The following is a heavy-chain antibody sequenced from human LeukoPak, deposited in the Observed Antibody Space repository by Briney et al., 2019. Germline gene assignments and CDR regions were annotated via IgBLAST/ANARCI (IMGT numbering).Heavy chain of an antibody. Sequence: EGSLRLSCAASGFTFSSYWMHWVRRAPGKGLVWVSRINSDGSSTSYADSVKGRFTISRDNAKNTLYLQMNSLRAEDTAVYYCARASPDIVVVPAAVELSYGMDVWGQGTTVTVSS. J-gene: IGHJ6*02. CDR3: ARASPDIVVVPAAVELSYGMDV. CDR2: INSDGSST. D-gene: IGHD2-2*01. CDR1: GFTFSSYW. V-gene: IGHV3-74*01.